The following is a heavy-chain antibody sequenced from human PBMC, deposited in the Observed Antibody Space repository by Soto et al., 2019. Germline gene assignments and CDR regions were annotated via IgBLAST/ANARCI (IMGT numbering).Heavy chain of an antibody. D-gene: IGHD3-10*01. CDR1: GFTFSSRYA. V-gene: IGHV3-23*01. Sequence: PGGSLRLSCAASGFTFSSRYAMSWVRQAPGKGLEWVSAISDSGGGTYYADSVKGRFTISRDNSKNTLYLQMNSLRAEDTAVYYCAKSTFLYFGEFDYWGQGTLVTVSS. CDR2: ISDSGGGT. CDR3: AKSTFLYFGEFDY. J-gene: IGHJ4*02.